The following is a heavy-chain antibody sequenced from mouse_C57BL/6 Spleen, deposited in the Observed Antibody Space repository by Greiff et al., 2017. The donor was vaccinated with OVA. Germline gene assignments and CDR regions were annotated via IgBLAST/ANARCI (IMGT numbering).Heavy chain of an antibody. CDR2: INPYNGGT. J-gene: IGHJ2*01. CDR1: GYTFTDYY. Sequence: EVQLQQSGPVLVKPGASVKMSCKASGYTFTDYYMNWVKQSHGKSLEWIGVINPYNGGTSYNQKFKGKATLTVDKSSSTGYMELNSLTSEDTTMYSWARSIYYYGSSRFFDYWGQGTTLTVSS. V-gene: IGHV1-19*01. D-gene: IGHD1-1*01. CDR3: ARSIYYYGSSRFFDY.